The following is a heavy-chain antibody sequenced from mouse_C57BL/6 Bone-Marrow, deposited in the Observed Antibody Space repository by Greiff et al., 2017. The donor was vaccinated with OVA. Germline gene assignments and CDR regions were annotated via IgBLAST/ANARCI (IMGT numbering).Heavy chain of an antibody. CDR2: IRLKSDNYAT. J-gene: IGHJ4*01. CDR1: GFTFSNYW. Sequence: EVQRVESGGGLVQPGGSMKLSCVASGFTFSNYWMNWVRQSPEKGLEWVAQIRLKSDNYATHYAESVKGRFTISRDDSKSSVYLQMNNLRAEDTGIYYRTAHYDYDGYAMDYWGQGTSVTVSS. D-gene: IGHD2-4*01. CDR3: TAHYDYDGYAMDY. V-gene: IGHV6-3*01.